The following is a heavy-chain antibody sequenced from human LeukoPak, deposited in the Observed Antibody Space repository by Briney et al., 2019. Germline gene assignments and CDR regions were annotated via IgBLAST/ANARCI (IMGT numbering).Heavy chain of an antibody. CDR2: IYYSGST. V-gene: IGHV4-59*01. D-gene: IGHD3-9*01. J-gene: IGHJ4*02. CDR1: GGSISSYY. Sequence: SETLSLTCTVSGGSISSYYWSWIRQPPGKGLEWIGYIYYSGSTNYNPSLKSRVTISVDTSKNQFSLKLSSVTAADTAVCYCARVSWKPLSGDILTGYYKEPGYYFDYWGQETLVTVSS. CDR3: ARVSWKPLSGDILTGYYKEPGYYFDY.